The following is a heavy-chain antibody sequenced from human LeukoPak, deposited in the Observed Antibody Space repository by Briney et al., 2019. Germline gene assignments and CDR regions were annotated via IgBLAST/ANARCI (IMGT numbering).Heavy chain of an antibody. J-gene: IGHJ6*04. D-gene: IGHD4-17*01. V-gene: IGHV3-64D*06. Sequence: GGSLRLSCSASGFTFSSYAMHWVRQAPGKGLEYVSAISSNGGSTYYADSVKGRFTISRDNSKNTLYLQMSSLRAEDTAVYYCLKPDYGDNAFCYYYGMDVWGKGTTVTVSS. CDR2: ISSNGGST. CDR3: LKPDYGDNAFCYYYGMDV. CDR1: GFTFSSYA.